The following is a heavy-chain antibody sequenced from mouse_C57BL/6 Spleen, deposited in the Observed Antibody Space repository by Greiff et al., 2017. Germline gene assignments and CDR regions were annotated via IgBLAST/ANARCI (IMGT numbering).Heavy chain of an antibody. CDR3: ARDGYYVGGNYFDY. J-gene: IGHJ2*01. CDR1: GYTFTSYW. D-gene: IGHD2-3*01. Sequence: QVQLQQPGAELVRPGSSVKLSCKASGYTFTSYWMDWVKQRPGQGLEWIGNIYPSDSETHYNQKFKDKATLTVDKSSSTAYMQRSSLTSEDAAVYYCARDGYYVGGNYFDYWGQGTTLTVSS. CDR2: IYPSDSET. V-gene: IGHV1-61*01.